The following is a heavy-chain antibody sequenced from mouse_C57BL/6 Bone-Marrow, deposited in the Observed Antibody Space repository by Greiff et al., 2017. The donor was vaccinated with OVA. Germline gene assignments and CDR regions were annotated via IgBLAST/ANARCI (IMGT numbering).Heavy chain of an antibody. Sequence: VQLQQPGAELVKPGASVKLSCKASGYTFTSYWMHWVKQRPGQGLEWIGMIHPNSGSTNYNEKFKSKATLTVDKSSSTAYMQLSSLTSEDSAVYYCARSLGNYWYFDVWGTGTTVTVSS. CDR1: GYTFTSYW. CDR2: IHPNSGST. D-gene: IGHD2-1*01. V-gene: IGHV1-64*01. CDR3: ARSLGNYWYFDV. J-gene: IGHJ1*03.